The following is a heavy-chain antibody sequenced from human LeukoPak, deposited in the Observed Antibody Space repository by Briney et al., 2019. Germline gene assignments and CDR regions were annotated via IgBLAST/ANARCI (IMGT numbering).Heavy chain of an antibody. CDR3: ARHGPTIAVAGTIWFDP. J-gene: IGHJ5*02. D-gene: IGHD6-19*01. Sequence: PSETLSLTCTVSGYSISSGYYWGWIRPPPGKGLEWIGSIYHSGSTYYNPSLKSRVTISVDTSKNQFSLKLSSVTAADTAVYYCARHGPTIAVAGTIWFDPWGQGTLVTVSS. CDR1: GYSISSGYY. V-gene: IGHV4-38-2*02. CDR2: IYHSGST.